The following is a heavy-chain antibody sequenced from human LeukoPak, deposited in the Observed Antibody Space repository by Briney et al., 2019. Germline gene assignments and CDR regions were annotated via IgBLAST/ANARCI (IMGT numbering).Heavy chain of an antibody. Sequence: PSETRSLTCAVYGGSFSGYYWSWIRQPPGKGLEWIGEINHSGSTNYNPSLKSRATISVDTSKNQFSLKLSSVTAAATAVYSCARGGLLWFREYKWFDPWGQGTLVTVSS. J-gene: IGHJ5*02. D-gene: IGHD3-10*01. CDR3: ARGGLLWFREYKWFDP. CDR1: GGSFSGYY. V-gene: IGHV4-34*01. CDR2: INHSGST.